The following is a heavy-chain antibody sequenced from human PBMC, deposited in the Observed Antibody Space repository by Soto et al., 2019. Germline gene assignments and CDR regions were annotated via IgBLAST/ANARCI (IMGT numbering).Heavy chain of an antibody. CDR2: IYPGDSDT. J-gene: IGHJ6*02. Sequence: GESLKISCKGSGYSFTIYWIGWVRQMPGKGLEWMGIIYPGDSDTRYSPSFQGQVTISADKSISTAYLQWSSLKASDTAMYYCARXTTVVTPVDYYYYGMDVWGQGTTVTVSS. D-gene: IGHD4-17*01. CDR1: GYSFTIYW. CDR3: ARXTTVVTPVDYYYYGMDV. V-gene: IGHV5-51*01.